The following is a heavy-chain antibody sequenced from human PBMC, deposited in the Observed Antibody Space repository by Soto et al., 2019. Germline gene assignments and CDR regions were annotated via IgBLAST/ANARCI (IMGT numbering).Heavy chain of an antibody. CDR1: GYSFTIYW. CDR2: IYPGDSDT. J-gene: IGHJ6*02. Sequence: GESLKISCKGSGYSFTIYWIGWVRQMPGKGLEWMGIIYPGDSDTRYSPSFQGQVTISADRSISTAYLQWSSLKASDTAMYYCARLGXGSSGSKSYYYYYGMDVWGQGTTVTVSS. V-gene: IGHV5-51*01. CDR3: ARLGXGSSGSKSYYYYYGMDV. D-gene: IGHD1-26*01.